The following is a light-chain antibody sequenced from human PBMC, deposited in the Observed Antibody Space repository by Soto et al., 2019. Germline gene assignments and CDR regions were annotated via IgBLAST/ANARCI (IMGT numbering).Light chain of an antibody. J-gene: IGLJ2*01. Sequence: QSALTQPASVSGSPGQSMTISCTGTSSDVCGYNYVSWYQQHPGKAPKLMIYDVSTRPSGVSNRFSGSKSGNTASLTISGLQAEDEADYYCSSYTSSSTLVVFGGGTKLTVL. CDR1: SSDVCGYNY. CDR3: SSYTSSSTLVV. CDR2: DVS. V-gene: IGLV2-14*01.